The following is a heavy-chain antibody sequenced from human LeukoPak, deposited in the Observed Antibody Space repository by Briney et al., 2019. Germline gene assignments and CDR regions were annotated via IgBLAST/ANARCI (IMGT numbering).Heavy chain of an antibody. J-gene: IGHJ4*02. Sequence: ASVKVSCKASGYTFTSYYMHWVRQAPGQGREWMGIINPSGGSTSYAQKFQGRVTMTRNTPTSTVYMELSSLRSEDTAVYHCARDWGNYYDSSGDLFDYWGKGTMVTVSS. CDR2: INPSGGST. CDR1: GYTFTSYY. V-gene: IGHV1-46*01. CDR3: ARDWGNYYDSSGDLFDY. D-gene: IGHD3-22*01.